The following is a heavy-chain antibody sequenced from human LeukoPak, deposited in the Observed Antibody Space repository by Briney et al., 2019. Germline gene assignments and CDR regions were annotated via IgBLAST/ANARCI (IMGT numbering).Heavy chain of an antibody. CDR1: GVSISSYY. CDR3: ARENIAAAGTYPISYYYYYMDV. D-gene: IGHD6-13*01. V-gene: IGHV4-59*01. CDR2: IYYSGST. J-gene: IGHJ6*03. Sequence: SETLSLTCTVSGVSISSYYWSWIRQPPGKGLEWIGYIYYSGSTNYNPSLKSRVTISVDTSKNQFSLKLSSVTAADTAVYYCARENIAAAGTYPISYYYYYMDVWGKGTTVTVSS.